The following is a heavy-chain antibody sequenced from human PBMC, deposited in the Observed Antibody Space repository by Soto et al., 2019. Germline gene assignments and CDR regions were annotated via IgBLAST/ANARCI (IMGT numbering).Heavy chain of an antibody. CDR3: ARAHCGGDCYSGVAY. CDR1: GYTFTGYY. J-gene: IGHJ4*02. D-gene: IGHD2-21*02. V-gene: IGHV1-2*04. Sequence: QVQLVQSGAEVKKPGASVKVSCKASGYTFTGYYMHWVRQAPGQGLEWMGWINPNSGGTNYAQKFQGWVTMTRDTSISTGYMEMSRLRSDDTAVYYCARAHCGGDCYSGVAYWGQGTLDTVSS. CDR2: INPNSGGT.